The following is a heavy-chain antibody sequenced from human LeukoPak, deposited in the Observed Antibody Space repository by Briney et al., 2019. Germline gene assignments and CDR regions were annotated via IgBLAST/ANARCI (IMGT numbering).Heavy chain of an antibody. J-gene: IGHJ4*02. CDR1: GYTFTSYG. D-gene: IGHD4-23*01. V-gene: IGHV1-18*01. CDR2: INPYNGDT. CDR3: ARDPDGGADFDF. Sequence: ASVKVSCKASGYTFTSYGISWVRQAPGQGPEWMGRINPYNGDTNFPQNLQGRVTMTTDTSTSTAYMELRSLRSDDTAVYYCARDPDGGADFDFWGQGTLVTVSS.